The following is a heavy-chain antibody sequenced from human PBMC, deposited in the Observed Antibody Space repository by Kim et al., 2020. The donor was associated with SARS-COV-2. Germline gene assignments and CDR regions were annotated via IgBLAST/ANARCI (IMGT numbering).Heavy chain of an antibody. Sequence: ASVKVSCKASGFTFTDYYMLWVRQAPGQGLEWMGWINAKSGDRNSSQKFQGSVTMTRDTSTRTIHIEVRRLTSDVTAVYYRAREGKYGRSDSAAFDLWGQEKMVTVST. V-gene: IGHV1-2*02. CDR2: INAKSGDR. J-gene: IGHJ3*01. CDR1: GFTFTDYY. D-gene: IGHD3-10*01. CDR3: AREGKYGRSDSAAFDL.